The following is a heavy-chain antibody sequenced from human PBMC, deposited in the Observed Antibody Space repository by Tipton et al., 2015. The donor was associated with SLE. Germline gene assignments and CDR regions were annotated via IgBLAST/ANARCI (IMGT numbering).Heavy chain of an antibody. CDR3: ARFGYCSRGSCYYYGLDV. CDR1: GGSITNYY. D-gene: IGHD2-15*01. CDR2: VYYSGGT. V-gene: IGHV4-59*01. J-gene: IGHJ6*02. Sequence: TLSLTCTVSGGSITNYYWTWIRLAPGKGLEWIGYVYYSGGTSYNPSLKSRVTVSVDTSKNQFSLRLSSVTAADTAVYYCARFGYCSRGSCYYYGLDVWGRGTTVTVSS.